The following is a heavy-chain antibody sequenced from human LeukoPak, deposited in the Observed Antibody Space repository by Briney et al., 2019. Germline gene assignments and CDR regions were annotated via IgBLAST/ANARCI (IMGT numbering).Heavy chain of an antibody. CDR3: ARSPPTIFGVVIFPSYYLDY. CDR2: INHSGST. D-gene: IGHD3-3*01. J-gene: IGHJ4*02. Sequence: SETLSLTCAVYGGSFSGYYWSWIRQPPGRGLEWIGEINHSGSTNYNPSLKSRVTISVDTSKNQFSLKLSSVTAADTAVYYCARSPPTIFGVVIFPSYYLDYWGQGTLVTVSS. V-gene: IGHV4-34*01. CDR1: GGSFSGYY.